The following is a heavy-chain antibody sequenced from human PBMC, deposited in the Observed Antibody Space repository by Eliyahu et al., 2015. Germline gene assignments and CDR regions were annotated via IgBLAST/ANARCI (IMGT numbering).Heavy chain of an antibody. Sequence: QVQLVQSGAEVKKPGASVKVSCXXSXXTFTXYGXSWVRQXXGQGLEWMGWISAYNGNTNYAQKLQGRVTMTTDTSTSTAYMELRSLRSDDTAVYYCARHRGGALNYFDYWGQGTLVTVSS. V-gene: IGHV1-18*01. CDR3: ARHRGGALNYFDY. J-gene: IGHJ4*02. D-gene: IGHD3-10*01. CDR2: ISAYNGNT. CDR1: XXTFTXYG.